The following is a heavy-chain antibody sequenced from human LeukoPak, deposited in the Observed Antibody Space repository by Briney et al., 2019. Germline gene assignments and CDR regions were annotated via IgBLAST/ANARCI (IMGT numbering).Heavy chain of an antibody. V-gene: IGHV1-2*02. D-gene: IGHD1-14*01. CDR2: VHPNSGST. CDR1: GYTFTGYY. J-gene: IGHJ5*02. Sequence: ASVKVSCKASGYTFTGYYMHWVRQAPGQGLEWMGWVHPNSGSTDYAQKFQGRVTMTRDTSKSTAYMELSSLRSDDTAVYFCTRGPRNDPWGQGTLVTVSS. CDR3: TRGPRNDP.